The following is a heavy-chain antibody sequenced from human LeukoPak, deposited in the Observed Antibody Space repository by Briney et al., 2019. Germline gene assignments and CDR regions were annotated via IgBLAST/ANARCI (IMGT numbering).Heavy chain of an antibody. V-gene: IGHV1-69*13. Sequence: SVKVSCKASGGTFSSYAISWVRQAPGQGREWMGGITPIFGTANYAQKFQGRVKITADESTSTAYMELSSLRSEDTAVYYCARDPGSGRDLTNWFDPWGQGTLVTVSS. D-gene: IGHD2-15*01. CDR2: ITPIFGTA. CDR1: GGTFSSYA. J-gene: IGHJ5*02. CDR3: ARDPGSGRDLTNWFDP.